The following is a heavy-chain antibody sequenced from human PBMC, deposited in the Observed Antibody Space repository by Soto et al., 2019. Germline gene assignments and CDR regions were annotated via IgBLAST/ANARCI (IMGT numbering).Heavy chain of an antibody. CDR3: ARDAGMHSEYYGMDV. J-gene: IGHJ6*02. CDR1: GYTFTSYG. V-gene: IGHV1-18*01. CDR2: ISTYNSNI. D-gene: IGHD3-10*01. Sequence: QGQLVQSGAEVKKPGASVKVSCKASGYTFTSYGINWVRQAPGQGLEWMGWISTYNSNIDYAQKVQGRVTMTTVTSTSTAYMELRSLRSDDTAVYYCARDAGMHSEYYGMDVWGQGTTVTVSS.